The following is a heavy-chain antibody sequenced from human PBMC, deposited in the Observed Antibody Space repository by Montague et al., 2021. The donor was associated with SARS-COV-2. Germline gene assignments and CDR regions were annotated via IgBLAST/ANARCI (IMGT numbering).Heavy chain of an antibody. J-gene: IGHJ4*02. CDR3: LRAGVLDNRHPV. V-gene: IGHV4-4*02. D-gene: IGHD2-8*01. CDR2: IHHSGAT. Sequence: SETLSLTCGVSGDSIISTNWWSWVRQPPGKGLEWIGEIHHSGATNYNPSFKSRVTISVNQSKNQYSLELNFVTAADTALYYCLRAGVLDNRHPVWGQGALVIVSS. CDR1: GDSIISTNW.